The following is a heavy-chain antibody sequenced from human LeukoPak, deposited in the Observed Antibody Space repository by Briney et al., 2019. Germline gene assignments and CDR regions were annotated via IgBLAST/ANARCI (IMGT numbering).Heavy chain of an antibody. J-gene: IGHJ3*02. D-gene: IGHD4-17*01. Sequence: KPSETLSLTCTVSGGSISSSSYYWGWIRQPPGKGLEWIGSIYYSGSTYYNPSLKSRVTISVDSPKNQFSLKLSSVTAADTAVYYCARGDDYGDFHGAFDIWGQGTMVTVSS. CDR2: IYYSGST. CDR1: GGSISSSSYY. V-gene: IGHV4-39*01. CDR3: ARGDDYGDFHGAFDI.